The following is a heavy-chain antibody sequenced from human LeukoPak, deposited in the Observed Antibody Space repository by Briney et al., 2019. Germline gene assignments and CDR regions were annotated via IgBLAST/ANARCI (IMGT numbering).Heavy chain of an antibody. CDR2: IYSDGGT. J-gene: IGHJ4*02. V-gene: IGHV3-53*01. CDR1: GFTVSNDS. CDR3: ASRQVA. Sequence: PGGSLRLSCAASGFTVSNDSMSWVRQAPGKGLEWVSLIYSDGGTYYADSVKGRFTISRDSSKNTLYLQMNSLRAEDTAVYYCASRQVAGGRGTLVTVSP.